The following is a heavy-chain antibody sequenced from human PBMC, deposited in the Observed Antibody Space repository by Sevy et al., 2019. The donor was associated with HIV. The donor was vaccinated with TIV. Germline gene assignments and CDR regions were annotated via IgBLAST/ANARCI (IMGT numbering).Heavy chain of an antibody. D-gene: IGHD6-6*01. V-gene: IGHV4-4*07. Sequence: SETLSLTCTVSGASISSYSWNWIRQPAGKGLEWIGRIYVSGNTNYNPSLKSRVTMSIDTSKNRFSLKLNYVTAADTAVYFCARDRIMAARPRWFDPWGQGTLVIVSS. CDR3: ARDRIMAARPRWFDP. CDR1: GASISSYS. J-gene: IGHJ5*02. CDR2: IYVSGNT.